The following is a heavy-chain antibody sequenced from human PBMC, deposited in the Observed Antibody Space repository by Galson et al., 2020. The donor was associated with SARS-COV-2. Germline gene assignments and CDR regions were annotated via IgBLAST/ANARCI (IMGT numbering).Heavy chain of an antibody. D-gene: IGHD4-17*01. J-gene: IGHJ4*02. Sequence: GGSLRLSCVASGFEFSNYWIHWVRQSPGKGLVWVSRVNSDGNDATYADSVKGRFTTSRDNAKNTVFLQMNSLGVEDSGIYYCATMTPGPGWGQGTLVTVFS. CDR3: ATMTPGPG. V-gene: IGHV3-74*01. CDR2: VNSDGNDA. CDR1: GFEFSNYW.